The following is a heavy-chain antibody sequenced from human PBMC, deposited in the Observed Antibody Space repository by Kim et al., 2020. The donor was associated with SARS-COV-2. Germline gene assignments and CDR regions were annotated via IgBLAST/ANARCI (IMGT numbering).Heavy chain of an antibody. V-gene: IGHV3-11*01. CDR3: ARALFVATKWSVLYYYYYGMDV. CDR1: GFTFSDYY. Sequence: GGSLRLSCAASGFTFSDYYMSWIRQAPGKGLEWVSYISSSGSTIYYADSVKGRFTISRDNAKNSLYLQMNSLRAEDTAVYYCARALFVATKWSVLYYYYYGMDVWGQGTTVTVSS. J-gene: IGHJ6*02. D-gene: IGHD5-12*01. CDR2: ISSSGSTI.